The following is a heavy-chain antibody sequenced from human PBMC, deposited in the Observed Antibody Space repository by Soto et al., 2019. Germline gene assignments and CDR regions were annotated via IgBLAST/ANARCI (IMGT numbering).Heavy chain of an antibody. CDR3: ARWELPTVATSRRGYYYYGMDV. Sequence: GGAMRLSCAASGLNFSSYAMHCVRQAQGKGLEWVAVISYDGSNKYYADSVKGRFTISRDNSKNTLYLQMNSLRAEDTAVYYCARWELPTVATSRRGYYYYGMDVWGQGTTVTVSS. CDR2: ISYDGSNK. J-gene: IGHJ6*02. V-gene: IGHV3-30-3*01. CDR1: GLNFSSYA. D-gene: IGHD5-12*01.